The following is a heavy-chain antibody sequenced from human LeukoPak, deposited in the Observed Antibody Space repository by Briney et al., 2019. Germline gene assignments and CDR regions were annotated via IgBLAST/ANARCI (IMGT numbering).Heavy chain of an antibody. J-gene: IGHJ4*02. CDR2: ISYDGSNK. D-gene: IGHD3-3*01. V-gene: IGHV3-30*01. CDR1: GFTFSSYA. CDR3: ARDGGGARTYYDFWSGYHNMYYFDY. Sequence: GSLRLSCAASGFTFSSYAMHWVCQAPGKGLEWVAVISYDGSNKYYADSVKGRFTISRDNSKNTLYLQMNSLRAEDTAVYYCARDGGGARTYYDFWSGYHNMYYFDYWGQGTLVTVSS.